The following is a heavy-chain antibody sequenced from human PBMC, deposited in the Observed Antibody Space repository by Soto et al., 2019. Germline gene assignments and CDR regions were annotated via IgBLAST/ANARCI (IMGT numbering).Heavy chain of an antibody. CDR3: AKPGLTVAGTRYFDH. CDR1: GFPFTYYA. D-gene: IGHD6-19*01. J-gene: IGHJ4*02. V-gene: IGHV3-23*05. Sequence: EVQLLESGGGLVQPGGSLRLSCAASGFPFTYYAMSWVRQAPGKGLEWVSAIGSDGTAIHYVDSVKGRFTIQKDNSKDMLYLQMNSLRAEDTAVYYCAKPGLTVAGTRYFDHWGQGTLVTVSS. CDR2: IGSDGTAI.